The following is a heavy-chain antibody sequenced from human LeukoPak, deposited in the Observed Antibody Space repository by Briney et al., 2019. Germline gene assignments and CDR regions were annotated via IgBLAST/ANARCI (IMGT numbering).Heavy chain of an antibody. CDR3: AKGRRNCSSTSCYLDY. CDR2: ISGSGGST. V-gene: IGHV3-23*01. J-gene: IGHJ4*02. CDR1: GFTFSSYA. D-gene: IGHD2-2*01. Sequence: GGSLRLSCAASGFTFSSYAVSWVRQAPGEGLEWVSDISGSGGSTYYADSVKGRFTISRDNSKNTLYLQMNSLRAEDTAVYYCAKGRRNCSSTSCYLDYWGQGTLVTVSS.